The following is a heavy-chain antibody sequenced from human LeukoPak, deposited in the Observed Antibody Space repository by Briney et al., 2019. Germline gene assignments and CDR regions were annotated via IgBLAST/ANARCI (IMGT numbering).Heavy chain of an antibody. CDR1: GGSISSSSYY. Sequence: SETLSLTCTVSGGSISSSSYYWGWIRQPPGKGLEWIGYIYYSGSTNYNPSLKSRVTISVDTSKNQFSLKLSSVTAADTAVYYCARSGGGGSYRDWGQGTLVTVSS. V-gene: IGHV4-61*05. CDR2: IYYSGST. D-gene: IGHD1-26*01. J-gene: IGHJ4*02. CDR3: ARSGGGGSYRD.